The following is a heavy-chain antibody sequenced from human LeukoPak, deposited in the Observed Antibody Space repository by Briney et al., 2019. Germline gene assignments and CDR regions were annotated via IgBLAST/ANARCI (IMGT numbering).Heavy chain of an antibody. CDR2: ISWNSGSI. CDR1: GFTFDDYA. Sequence: GGSLRLSCAASGFTFDDYAMPWVRQAPGKGLEWVSGISWNSGSIGYADSVKGRFTISRDNAKNSLYLQMNSLRAEDTALYYCATYKDYWGQGTLVTVSS. D-gene: IGHD5-24*01. V-gene: IGHV3-9*01. J-gene: IGHJ4*02. CDR3: ATYKDY.